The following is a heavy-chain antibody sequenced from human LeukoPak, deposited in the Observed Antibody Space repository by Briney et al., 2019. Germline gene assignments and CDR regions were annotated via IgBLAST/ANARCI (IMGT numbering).Heavy chain of an antibody. CDR1: GGSISSYY. CDR3: ARLTSVRGVTYFDY. J-gene: IGHJ4*02. CDR2: IYYSGST. D-gene: IGHD3-10*01. Sequence: TSETLSLTCTVSGGSISSYYWSWIRQPPGKGLEWIGYIYYSGSTNYNPSLKSRLTISVDTSKNQFSLKLSSVTAADTAVYYCARLTSVRGVTYFDYWGQGTLVTVSS. V-gene: IGHV4-59*08.